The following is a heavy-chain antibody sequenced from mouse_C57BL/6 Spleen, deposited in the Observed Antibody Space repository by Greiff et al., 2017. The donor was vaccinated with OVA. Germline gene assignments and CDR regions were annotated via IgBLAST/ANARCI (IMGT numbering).Heavy chain of an antibody. V-gene: IGHV5-17*01. CDR1: GFTFSDYG. Sequence: EVQRVESGGGLVKPGGSLKLSCAASGFTFSDYGMHWVRQAPEKGLEWVAYISSGSSTIYYADTVKGRFTISRDNAKNTLFLQMTSLRSEDTAMYYCARQKTLLPYYAMDYWGQGTSVTVSS. CDR3: ARQKTLLPYYAMDY. CDR2: ISSGSSTI. D-gene: IGHD2-1*01. J-gene: IGHJ4*01.